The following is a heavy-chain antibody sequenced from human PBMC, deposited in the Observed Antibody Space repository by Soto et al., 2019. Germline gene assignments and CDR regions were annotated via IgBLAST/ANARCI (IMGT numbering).Heavy chain of an antibody. V-gene: IGHV3-23*01. CDR2: ISDTGGGT. CDR1: GVNFSSYA. CDR3: AVGRHKTSGSNTWFDP. D-gene: IGHD3-22*01. Sequence: GGSLRLSCAASGVNFSSYAMNWVRQAPGKGLEWVSTISDTGGGTFYAGSVKGRFTISRDNSKNTLYLQMHSLRADDSAIYFCAVGRHKTSGSNTWFDPWGRGTLLTVSS. J-gene: IGHJ5*02.